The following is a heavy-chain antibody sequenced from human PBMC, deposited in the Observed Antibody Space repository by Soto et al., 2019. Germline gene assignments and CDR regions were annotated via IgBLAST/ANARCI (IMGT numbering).Heavy chain of an antibody. CDR1: GGSITSAGYC. J-gene: IGHJ4*02. CDR3: ARDGDYFGSGSPPLLSK. CDR2: IYYSGST. V-gene: IGHV4-31*03. D-gene: IGHD3-10*01. Sequence: PSETLSLTCTVPGGSITSAGYCWTWLRQHPVKGLEWMGHIYYSGSTSYNPSLKSRVTISIDTSKNQFSLKLTSVTAADTAVYYCARDGDYFGSGSPPLLSKWGQGTLVTVSS.